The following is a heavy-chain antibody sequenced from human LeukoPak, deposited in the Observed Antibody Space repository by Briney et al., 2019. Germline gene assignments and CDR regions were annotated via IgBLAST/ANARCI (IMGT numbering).Heavy chain of an antibody. CDR1: GGSFSGYY. V-gene: IGHV4-34*01. J-gene: IGHJ3*02. CDR2: INHSGST. Sequence: PSETLSLTCAVYGGSFSGYYWSWIRQPPGKGLEWIGEINHSGSTNYNPSPKSRVTISVDTSKNQFSLKLSSVTAADTAVYYCALTYYDFWSGYWDDAFDIWGQGTMVTVSS. CDR3: ALTYYDFWSGYWDDAFDI. D-gene: IGHD3-3*01.